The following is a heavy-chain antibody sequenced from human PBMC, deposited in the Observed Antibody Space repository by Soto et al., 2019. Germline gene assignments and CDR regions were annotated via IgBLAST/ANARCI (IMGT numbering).Heavy chain of an antibody. CDR1: GDSVSSNSAA. J-gene: IGHJ6*02. CDR3: ERDSYCSSTSCYRWDYYGMDV. CDR2: TYYRSKWYN. D-gene: IGHD2-2*02. V-gene: IGHV6-1*01. Sequence: SQTLSLTCVISGDSVSSNSAAWNWIRQSPSRGLEWLGRTYYRSKWYNDYAVSVKSRITINPDTSKNQFSLQLNSVTPEDTAVYYCERDSYCSSTSCYRWDYYGMDVWGQGTTVTVSS.